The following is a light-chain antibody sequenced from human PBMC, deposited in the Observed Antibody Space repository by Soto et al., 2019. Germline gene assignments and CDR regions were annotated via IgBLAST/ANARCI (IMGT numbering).Light chain of an antibody. J-gene: IGKJ1*01. Sequence: EVVMTQSPATLSVSPGERATLSCRASQSISSKLAWYQQKVGQAPRLLIYGASTRATGIPARFSGSGSGTEFTLTISSLQSEDFAVYYCQQYNNWPPWTFGQGTKVDI. CDR2: GAS. V-gene: IGKV3-15*01. CDR3: QQYNNWPPWT. CDR1: QSISSK.